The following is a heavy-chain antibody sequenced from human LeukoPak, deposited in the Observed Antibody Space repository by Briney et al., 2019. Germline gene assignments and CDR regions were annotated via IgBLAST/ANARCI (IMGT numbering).Heavy chain of an antibody. D-gene: IGHD1-26*01. V-gene: IGHV4-59*12. CDR2: IYYSGST. J-gene: IGHJ4*02. CDR3: ARFDEWEPLGGSFDY. CDR1: GGSISSYY. Sequence: SETLSLTCTVSGGSISSYYWSWIRQPPGKGLERIGYIYYSGSTNYNPSLKSRVTISVDTSKNQFSLKLSSVTAADTAVYYCARFDEWEPLGGSFDYWGQGTLVTVSS.